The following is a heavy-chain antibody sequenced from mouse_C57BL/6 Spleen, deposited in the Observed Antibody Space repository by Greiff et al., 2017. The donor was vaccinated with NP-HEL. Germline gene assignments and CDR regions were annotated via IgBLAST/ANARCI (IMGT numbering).Heavy chain of an antibody. CDR2: INPYNGGT. Sequence: VQLQQSGPVLVKPGASVKMSCKASGYTFTDYYMNWVKQSHGKSLEWIGVINPYNGGTSYNQKFKGKATLTVDKSSSTAYMELNSLTSEDSAVYYCAKDSNYYFDYWGQGTTLTVSS. CDR3: AKDSNYYFDY. CDR1: GYTFTDYY. V-gene: IGHV1-19*01. D-gene: IGHD2-5*01. J-gene: IGHJ2*01.